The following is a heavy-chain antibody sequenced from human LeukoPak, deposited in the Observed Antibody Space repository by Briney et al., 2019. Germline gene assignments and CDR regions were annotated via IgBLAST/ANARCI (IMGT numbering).Heavy chain of an antibody. CDR3: ARDVAGWQILFDY. V-gene: IGHV3-21*01. CDR2: ISSSSNSI. CDR1: GFTFSSFG. Sequence: PGGSLRLSCAASGFTFSSFGMNWVRQAPGKGLEWVSSISSSSNSIDYADSVKGRFTISRDNAKNSLYLQMNSLTDEDTAVYFCARDVAGWQILFDYWGQGTLVTVSS. D-gene: IGHD4-23*01. J-gene: IGHJ4*02.